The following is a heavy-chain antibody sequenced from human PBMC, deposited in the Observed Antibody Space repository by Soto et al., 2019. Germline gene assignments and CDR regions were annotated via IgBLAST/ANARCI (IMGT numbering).Heavy chain of an antibody. Sequence: QVQLVQSGTEVKKPGASVKVSCKASGYTFINYGLSWVRQAPGQGLEWMGWISCYNGNTNYAHNLQGRVTMTTDTSMSTAYMGLRSLRSDDTAVYYCARDHSPYYDSSGYFDYWGQGTLVTVSS. CDR2: ISCYNGNT. CDR1: GYTFINYG. D-gene: IGHD3-22*01. CDR3: ARDHSPYYDSSGYFDY. V-gene: IGHV1-18*01. J-gene: IGHJ4*02.